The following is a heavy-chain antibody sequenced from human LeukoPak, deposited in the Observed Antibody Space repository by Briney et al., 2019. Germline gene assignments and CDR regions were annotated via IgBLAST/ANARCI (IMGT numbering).Heavy chain of an antibody. J-gene: IGHJ4*02. Sequence: PSETLSLTCAVYGGSFSGYYWSWIRQPPGKGLEWIGYIYYSGSTNYNPSLKSRVTISVDTSKNQFSLKLSSVTAADTAVYYCARRPYGDYFDYWGQGTLVTVSS. CDR2: IYYSGST. CDR1: GGSFSGYY. V-gene: IGHV4-59*01. D-gene: IGHD4-17*01. CDR3: ARRPYGDYFDY.